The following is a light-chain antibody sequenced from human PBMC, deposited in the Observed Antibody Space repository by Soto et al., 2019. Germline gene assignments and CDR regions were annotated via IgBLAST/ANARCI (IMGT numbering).Light chain of an antibody. CDR3: QQSYSTPRT. CDR2: AAS. Sequence: DIQMTQSPSSLSASVGDIVTITCRASHSISSSINWYQQKPGKAPNLLIYAASRLQSGVPSRFSGSGSGTDFTLTISSLQPEDFATYYCQQSYSTPRTFGQGTKLEI. V-gene: IGKV1-39*01. CDR1: HSISSS. J-gene: IGKJ2*01.